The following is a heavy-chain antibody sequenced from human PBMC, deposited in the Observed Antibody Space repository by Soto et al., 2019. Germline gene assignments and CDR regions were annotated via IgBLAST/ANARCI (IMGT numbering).Heavy chain of an antibody. CDR1: LFTFSTSG. J-gene: IGHJ3*02. V-gene: IGHV3-30*18. Sequence: GGSLRLSCAASLFTFSTSGMHWVRQAPGKGLEWVAVISYDGSSKYYADSVKGRFTISRDNSKNTLYLQMNSLRAEDTAVYYCAKERNPSFFDIWGQGTMVTVSS. CDR2: ISYDGSSK. CDR3: AKERNPSFFDI.